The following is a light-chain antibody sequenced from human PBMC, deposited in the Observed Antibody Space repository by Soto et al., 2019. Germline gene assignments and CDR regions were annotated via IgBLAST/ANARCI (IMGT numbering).Light chain of an antibody. Sequence: QSVLTQPPSSSASPGESARLTCSLSSDVNVGTYDIYWYQQKAGSPPRYLLYYFSDFNKGQGPGVPSRFSGSKDASTNTGILLISGLQSEDEADYYCMIWPNHVGIFGGGTKLTVL. J-gene: IGLJ2*01. CDR3: MIWPNHVGI. CDR2: YFSDFNK. CDR1: SDVNVGTYD. V-gene: IGLV5-37*01.